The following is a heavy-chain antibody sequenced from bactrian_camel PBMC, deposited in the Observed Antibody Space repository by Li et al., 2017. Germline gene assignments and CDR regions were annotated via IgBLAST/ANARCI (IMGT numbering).Heavy chain of an antibody. CDR3: ATEEGYGGSWYRLDY. D-gene: IGHD6*01. V-gene: IGHV3S10*01. Sequence: VQLVESGGGLVQPGGSLRLSCAASGFTFSTYYMSWVRQAPGKGLEWLSGIDSDGSTYYADSVKGRFTISRDNAKNTVYLQLNSLKSEDTALYYCATEEGYGGSWYRLDYWGQGTQVTVS. CDR1: GFTFSTYY. J-gene: IGHJ4*01. CDR2: IDSDGST.